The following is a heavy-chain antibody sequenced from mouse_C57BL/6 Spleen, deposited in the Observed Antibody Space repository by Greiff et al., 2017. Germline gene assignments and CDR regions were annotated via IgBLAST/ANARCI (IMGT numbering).Heavy chain of an antibody. J-gene: IGHJ4*01. CDR2: INPSSGYT. D-gene: IGHD2-4*01. CDR3: ARLDDYDAYAMDY. V-gene: IGHV1-7*01. Sequence: QVHVKQSGAELAKPGASVKLSCKASGYTFTSYWMHWVKQRPGQGLEWIGYINPSSGYTKYNQKFKDKATLTADKSSSTAYMQLSSLTYEDSAVYYCARLDDYDAYAMDYWGQGTSVTVSS. CDR1: GYTFTSYW.